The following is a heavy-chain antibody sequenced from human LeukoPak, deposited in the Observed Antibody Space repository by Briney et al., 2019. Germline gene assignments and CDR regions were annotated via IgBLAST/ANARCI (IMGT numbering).Heavy chain of an antibody. J-gene: IGHJ4*02. V-gene: IGHV4-39*01. CDR1: GGSISSSSYY. CDR2: IYYSGST. D-gene: IGHD6-13*01. CDR3: SRETASSSWY. Sequence: SETLSLTCTVSGGSISSSSYYWAWIRQPPGKGLECIGSIYYSGSTFYSPSLKSRVTISVDTSKNQFSLKLSSVTAADTAVYYCSRETASSSWYWGQGTLVTVSS.